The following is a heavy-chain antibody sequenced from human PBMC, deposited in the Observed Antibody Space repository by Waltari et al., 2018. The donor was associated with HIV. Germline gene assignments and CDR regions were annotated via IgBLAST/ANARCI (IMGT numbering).Heavy chain of an antibody. D-gene: IGHD3-3*01. J-gene: IGHJ4*02. Sequence: QVRLVQSGAEVRRRGASVKVFCKAYGKPFSNYDVNWVRRPTGHGLEWMGWMNPDSGSTGYALKFQGRVNMTYDTYIRTACMELTNLTSDDTAMYYCTMSLRGALFGDFWGQGSLLTVSS. V-gene: IGHV1-8*01. CDR3: TMSLRGALFGDF. CDR2: MNPDSGST. CDR1: GKPFSNYD.